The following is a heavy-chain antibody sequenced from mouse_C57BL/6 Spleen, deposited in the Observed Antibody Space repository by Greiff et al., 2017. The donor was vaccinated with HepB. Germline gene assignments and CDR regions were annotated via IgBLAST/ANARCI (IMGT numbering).Heavy chain of an antibody. Sequence: VQLQQPGAELVRPGSSVKLSCKASGYTFTSYWMDWVKQRPGQGLEWIGNIYPSDSETHYNQKFKDKATLTVDKSSSTAYMQLSSLTSEDSAVYYCARSEDPGFAYWGQGTLVTVSA. V-gene: IGHV1-61*01. J-gene: IGHJ3*01. CDR3: ARSEDPGFAY. CDR2: IYPSDSET. CDR1: GYTFTSYW.